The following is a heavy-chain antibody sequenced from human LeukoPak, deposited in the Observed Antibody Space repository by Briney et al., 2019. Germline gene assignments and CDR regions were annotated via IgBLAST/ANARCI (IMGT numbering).Heavy chain of an antibody. CDR1: GYTFSSYA. J-gene: IGHJ4*02. D-gene: IGHD1-26*01. V-gene: IGHV3-21*01. Sequence: GGSLRLSCAASGYTFSSYAMSWVRQAPGKGLEWVSSISSSSSYIYYADSVKGRFTISRDNAKNSLYLQMNSLRAEDTAVYYCARAQGGSYDYWGQGTLVTVSS. CDR2: ISSSSSYI. CDR3: ARAQGGSYDY.